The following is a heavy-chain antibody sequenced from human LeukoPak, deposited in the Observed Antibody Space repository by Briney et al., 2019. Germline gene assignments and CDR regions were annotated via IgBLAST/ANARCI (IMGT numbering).Heavy chain of an antibody. CDR2: ISSGGNTI. CDR3: AREGTAMVSFDY. CDR1: GFTFSSYE. Sequence: GGSLRLSCAAPGFTFSSYEMNWVRQAPGKGLEWVSYISSGGNTIYYADSVKGRFTISRDNAKNSLYLQMNSLRAEDTAVYYCAREGTAMVSFDYWGQGTLVTVSS. D-gene: IGHD5-18*01. V-gene: IGHV3-48*03. J-gene: IGHJ4*02.